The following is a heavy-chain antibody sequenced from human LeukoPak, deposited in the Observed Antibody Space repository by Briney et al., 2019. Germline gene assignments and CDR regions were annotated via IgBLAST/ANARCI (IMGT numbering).Heavy chain of an antibody. CDR1: GYMFTGYY. V-gene: IGHV1-2*06. CDR2: INPNTGGT. CDR3: ARDLSGYYDSSGYYWSNDY. D-gene: IGHD3-22*01. Sequence: GASVKVSRKASGYMFTGYYFHWVRQAPGQGLEWMGRINPNTGGTNYAQKFQGRVTLTRDKPISTVYMELSGLRSDDTAVDYCARDLSGYYDSSGYYWSNDYWGQGTLVTVSS. J-gene: IGHJ4*02.